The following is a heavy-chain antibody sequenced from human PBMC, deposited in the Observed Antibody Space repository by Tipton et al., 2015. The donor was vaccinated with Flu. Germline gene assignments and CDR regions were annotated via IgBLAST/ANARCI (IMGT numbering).Heavy chain of an antibody. Sequence: SLRLSCAASGFTFSSYGMHWVRQAPGKGLEWVAVISYDGSNKYYADSVKGRFTISRDNSKNTLYLQMNSLRAEDTAVYYCAKDGTAAYSRHYYYYYGMDVWGQGTTVTVSS. CDR1: GFTFSSYG. D-gene: IGHD4-11*01. J-gene: IGHJ6*02. CDR3: AKDGTAAYSRHYYYYYGMDV. V-gene: IGHV3-30*18. CDR2: ISYDGSNK.